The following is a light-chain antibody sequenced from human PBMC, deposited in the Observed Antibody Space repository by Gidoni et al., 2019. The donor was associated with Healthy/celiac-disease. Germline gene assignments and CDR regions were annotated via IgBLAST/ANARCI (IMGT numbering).Light chain of an antibody. CDR3: QQSYSTPRT. Sequence: DMQMTNSPSSLSASVGDRVPIPCRASQSISSYLNWYQQKPGKAPKLLIYAASSLQSGVPSRFSGSGSGTDFTLTISSLQPEDFATYYCQQSYSTPRTFGQGTKVEIK. CDR1: QSISSY. V-gene: IGKV1-39*01. CDR2: AAS. J-gene: IGKJ1*01.